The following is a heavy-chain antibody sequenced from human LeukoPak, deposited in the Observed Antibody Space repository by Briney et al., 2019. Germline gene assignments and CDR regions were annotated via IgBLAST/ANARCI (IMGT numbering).Heavy chain of an antibody. CDR1: GSTFSSYW. D-gene: IGHD3-3*01. J-gene: IGHJ4*02. CDR2: IKKDGREK. Sequence: GGSLRPSWPPSGSTFSSYWMGWVRQAPGKGLEWVANIKKDGREKNYVDSVKGRFNISRENAKNSLYLQMNSLRAEDTAVYYCARTQTYYDFWSGPSDPYFDYWGQGTLVTVSS. CDR3: ARTQTYYDFWSGPSDPYFDY. V-gene: IGHV3-7*01.